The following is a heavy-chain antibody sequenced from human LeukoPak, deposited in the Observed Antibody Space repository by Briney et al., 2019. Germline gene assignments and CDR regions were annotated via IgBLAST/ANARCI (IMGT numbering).Heavy chain of an antibody. D-gene: IGHD4/OR15-4a*01. J-gene: IGHJ3*02. CDR2: INHSGST. CDR1: GGSFSGYY. CDR3: AREGALPNAFDI. V-gene: IGHV4-34*01. Sequence: SETLSLTCAVYGGSFSGYYWSWIRQPPGKGLEWIGEINHSGSTNYNPSLKSRVTISVDTSKNQFSLKLSSVTAADTAVYYCAREGALPNAFDIWGQGTMVTVSS.